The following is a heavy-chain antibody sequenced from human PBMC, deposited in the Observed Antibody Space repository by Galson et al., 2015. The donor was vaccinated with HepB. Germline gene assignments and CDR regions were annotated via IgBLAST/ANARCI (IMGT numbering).Heavy chain of an antibody. J-gene: IGHJ4*02. CDR2: ISYDGSNK. CDR3: AREREYSSSWDY. V-gene: IGHV3-30-3*01. D-gene: IGHD6-13*01. CDR1: GFTFSSYA. Sequence: SLRLSCAASGFTFSSYAMHWVRQAPGKGLEWVAVISYDGSNKYYADSVKGRFTISRDNSKNTLYLQMNCLRAEDTAVYYCAREREYSSSWDYWGQGTLVTVSS.